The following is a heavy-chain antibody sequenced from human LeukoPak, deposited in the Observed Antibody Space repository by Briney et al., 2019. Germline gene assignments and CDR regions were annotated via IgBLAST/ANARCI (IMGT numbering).Heavy chain of an antibody. CDR1: GGSISSSSYY. J-gene: IGHJ4*02. D-gene: IGHD5-12*01. CDR2: IYYSGSP. CDR3: ASVNSGYDAPLDY. Sequence: PSETLSLTCTVSGGSISSSSYYWGWIRQPPGKGLEWIGSIYYSGSPYYNPSLKSRVTISVDTSKNQFSLKLSSVTASDTAVYYCASVNSGYDAPLDYWGQGTLVTVSS. V-gene: IGHV4-39*01.